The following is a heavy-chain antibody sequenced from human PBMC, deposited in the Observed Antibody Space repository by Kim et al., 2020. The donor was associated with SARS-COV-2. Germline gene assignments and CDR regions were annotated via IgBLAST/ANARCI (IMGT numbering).Heavy chain of an antibody. CDR3: AKDGRYGGFDP. J-gene: IGHJ5*02. Sequence: GGSQRLSCAASGFTFSSYGMHWVRQAPGKGLEWVAVISYDGSNKYYADSVKGRFTISRDNSKNTLYLQMNSLRAEDTAVYYCAKDGRYGGFDPWGQGTLVTVSS. CDR2: ISYDGSNK. D-gene: IGHD3-10*01. CDR1: GFTFSSYG. V-gene: IGHV3-30*18.